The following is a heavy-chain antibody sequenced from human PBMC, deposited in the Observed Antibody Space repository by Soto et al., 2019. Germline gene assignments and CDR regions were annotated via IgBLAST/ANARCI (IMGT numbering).Heavy chain of an antibody. V-gene: IGHV3-7*01. Sequence: EVQLVESGGGLVQPGGSLRLSCAASGFTFRNYWMSWVRQAPGKGLEWVANIKQDGSEKYYVDSVKGRFTISRDNAENSVFLQMNSLRGDDTAVYYCARNKENDFWSGYESRSFDYWGQGTLVTVYS. CDR2: IKQDGSEK. D-gene: IGHD3-3*01. J-gene: IGHJ4*02. CDR1: GFTFRNYW. CDR3: ARNKENDFWSGYESRSFDY.